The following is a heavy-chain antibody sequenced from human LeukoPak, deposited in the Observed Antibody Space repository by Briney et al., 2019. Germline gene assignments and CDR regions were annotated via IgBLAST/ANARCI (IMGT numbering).Heavy chain of an antibody. D-gene: IGHD2-2*01. J-gene: IGHJ5*02. Sequence: SETLSLTCAVYGGSFSGYYWSWIRQPPGKGLEWIGEINHSGSTNYNPSLKSRVTISVDTSKNQFSLKLSSVTAADTAVYYCARGRSYCSSTSCYGEGNWFDPWGQGTLVTVSS. CDR2: INHSGST. V-gene: IGHV4-34*01. CDR3: ARGRSYCSSTSCYGEGNWFDP. CDR1: GGSFSGYY.